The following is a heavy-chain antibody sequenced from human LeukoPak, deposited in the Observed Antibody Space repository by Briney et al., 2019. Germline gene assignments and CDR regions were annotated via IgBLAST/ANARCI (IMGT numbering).Heavy chain of an antibody. CDR1: GYTFTSYG. D-gene: IGHD6-13*01. J-gene: IGHJ4*02. CDR3: ATDLIAAAGTGQDY. V-gene: IGHV1-18*04. CDR2: ISAYNGNT. Sequence: GASVKVSCKASGYTFTSYGISWVRQAPGQGLEWMGWISAYNGNTNYAQKLQGRVTMTTDTSTSTAYMELRSLRSDDTAVYCCATDLIAAAGTGQDYWGQGTLVTVSS.